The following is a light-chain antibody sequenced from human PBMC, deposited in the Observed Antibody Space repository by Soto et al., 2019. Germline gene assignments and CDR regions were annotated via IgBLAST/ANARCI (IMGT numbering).Light chain of an antibody. V-gene: IGKV1-39*01. CDR2: AAS. Sequence: DIQMTQSPSSLFGSVGDRVTITCRASQSISRNLNWYQQKPGKAPKLLIYAASSLQRGVPSRCSGSGSGTDFTLTISSLQPEDFSTYYCQQIYITPDTFGQGTKVDSK. CDR3: QQIYITPDT. J-gene: IGKJ2*01. CDR1: QSISRN.